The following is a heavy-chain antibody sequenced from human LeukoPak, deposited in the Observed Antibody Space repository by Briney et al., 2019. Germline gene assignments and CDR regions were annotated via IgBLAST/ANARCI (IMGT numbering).Heavy chain of an antibody. Sequence: SETLSLTCSVSGDSISSYYWSWIRQAPGEGLEWIGNIYYSGSTNYNPSLKSRVTMSVDTSKVQFSLKLSNVTAADTAVYYCARDVVVAGTLGYYYYAVDVWGQGTTVTVSS. J-gene: IGHJ6*02. CDR1: GDSISSYY. D-gene: IGHD6-19*01. CDR2: IYYSGST. V-gene: IGHV4-59*01. CDR3: ARDVVVAGTLGYYYYAVDV.